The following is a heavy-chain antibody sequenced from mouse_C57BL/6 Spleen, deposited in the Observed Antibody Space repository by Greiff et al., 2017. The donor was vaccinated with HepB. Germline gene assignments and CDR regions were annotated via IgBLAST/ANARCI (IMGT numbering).Heavy chain of an antibody. CDR2: ISSGSSTI. Sequence: EVKVVESGGGLVKPGGSLKLSCAASGFTFSDYGMHWVRQAPEKGLEWVAYISSGSSTIYYADTVKGRFTISRDNAKNTLFLQMTSLRSEDTAMYYCARPRLLGAMDYWGQGTSVTVSS. D-gene: IGHD2-3*01. V-gene: IGHV5-17*01. CDR3: ARPRLLGAMDY. CDR1: GFTFSDYG. J-gene: IGHJ4*01.